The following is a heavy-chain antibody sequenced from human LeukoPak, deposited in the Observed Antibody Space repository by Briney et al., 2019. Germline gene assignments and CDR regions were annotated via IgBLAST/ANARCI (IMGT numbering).Heavy chain of an antibody. CDR2: ISGSGGST. J-gene: IGHJ4*02. D-gene: IGHD3-22*01. Sequence: PGGSLRLSCAASGFTFSSYAMSWVRQAPGKGLEWVSAISGSGGSTYYADSVKGRLTISRDNSKNTLYLQMNSLRAEDTAVYYCAKGYYYDSSGYFDYWGQGTLVTVSS. V-gene: IGHV3-23*01. CDR1: GFTFSSYA. CDR3: AKGYYYDSSGYFDY.